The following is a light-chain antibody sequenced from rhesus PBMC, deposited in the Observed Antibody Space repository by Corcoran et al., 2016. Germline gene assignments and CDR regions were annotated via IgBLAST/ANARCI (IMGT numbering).Light chain of an antibody. Sequence: DIQMTQSPSSLSASVGDRVTITCRASQGISNWLAWYQQKPGKAPKLLIYRESNLETGVPSRFSGSGSGTDYTFAIRSLQPEDVASYYCQQGYSIPFTFGPGTKLDIK. V-gene: IGKV1-69*01. CDR1: QGISNW. CDR2: RES. J-gene: IGKJ3*01. CDR3: QQGYSIPFT.